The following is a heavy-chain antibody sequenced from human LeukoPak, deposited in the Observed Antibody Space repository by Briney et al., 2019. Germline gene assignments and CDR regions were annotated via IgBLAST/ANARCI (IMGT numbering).Heavy chain of an antibody. CDR2: INTHGNNT. D-gene: IGHD2-2*02. Sequence: PGGSLRLSCAASDFTFSKYWMHWVRQAPGKGLVWVSRINTHGNNTIYADSVKGRFTVSRDNAKNMLYLQMSSLRAEDTAVYYCARVLYCTNTSCYSGNDYWGQGTLATVSS. CDR1: DFTFSKYW. J-gene: IGHJ4*02. CDR3: ARVLYCTNTSCYSGNDY. V-gene: IGHV3-74*01.